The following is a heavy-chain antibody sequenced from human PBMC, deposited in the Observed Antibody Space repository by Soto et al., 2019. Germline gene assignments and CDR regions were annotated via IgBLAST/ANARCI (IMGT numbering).Heavy chain of an antibody. CDR1: GFTSSNYV. CDR2: ISYDASNK. Sequence: QVQLVESGGGVVQPGRSLRLSCEASGFTSSNYVMHWVRQAPGKGQDWVAAISYDASNKHYADSVKGRFTISRDNSKNTLYLEMNSLRGEDTAVYSCARGDPYYGMDVWGQGTTVTVSS. V-gene: IGHV3-30*03. J-gene: IGHJ6*02. CDR3: ARGDPYYGMDV.